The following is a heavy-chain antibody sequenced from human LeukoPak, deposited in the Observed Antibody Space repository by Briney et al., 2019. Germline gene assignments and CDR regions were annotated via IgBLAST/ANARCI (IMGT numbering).Heavy chain of an antibody. CDR3: ATYYCSTTSCYPYFFDY. Sequence: ASVKVTCKASGYPFTRYGISWVRQAPGQGLEWMGWINPDNGNTKYARKFQGRVTMTTDTSTSTAHMELRSLRSDDADVYYCATYYCSTTSCYPYFFDYWGQGTLVTVSS. V-gene: IGHV1-18*01. D-gene: IGHD2-2*01. J-gene: IGHJ4*02. CDR2: INPDNGNT. CDR1: GYPFTRYG.